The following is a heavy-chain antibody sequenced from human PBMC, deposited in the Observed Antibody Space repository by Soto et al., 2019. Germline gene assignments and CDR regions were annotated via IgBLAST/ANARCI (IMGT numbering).Heavy chain of an antibody. Sequence: EVQLLESGGGLVQPGGSLRLYCAASGFTFSTSAMSWVRQPPGKGLEWVSAISGSGGSTYYADSVKGRFTISRDNSKNTLYLQMNSLRAEDTAIYYCARRETISGGFDIWGQGTTVTVSS. CDR3: ARRETISGGFDI. J-gene: IGHJ3*02. V-gene: IGHV3-23*01. CDR1: GFTFSTSA. CDR2: ISGSGGST. D-gene: IGHD3-3*01.